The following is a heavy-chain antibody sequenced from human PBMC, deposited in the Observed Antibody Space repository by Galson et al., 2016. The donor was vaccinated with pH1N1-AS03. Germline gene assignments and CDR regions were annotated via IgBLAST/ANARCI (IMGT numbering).Heavy chain of an antibody. J-gene: IGHJ6*02. CDR1: GFTFSKYE. D-gene: IGHD3-16*01. CDR3: ARDPVGYHDPRDWSPTNYYYVMDV. V-gene: IGHV3-30-3*01. CDR2: ISHDGSKK. Sequence: SLRLSCAASGFTFSKYEIHWVRQAPGKGLEWVAFISHDGSKKDYADSVKGRFTISRVDSKNMVYVQMNSLRADDTTRYRCARDPVGYHDPRDWSPTNYYYVMDVWGQGTTVVVSS.